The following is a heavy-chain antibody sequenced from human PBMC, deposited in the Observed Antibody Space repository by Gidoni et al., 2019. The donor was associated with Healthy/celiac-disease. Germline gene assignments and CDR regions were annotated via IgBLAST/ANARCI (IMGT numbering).Heavy chain of an antibody. V-gene: IGHV1-46*01. D-gene: IGHD4-17*01. CDR1: GYTFTSYY. CDR3: ASVDYGENGAPFDI. Sequence: QVQLVQSGAEVKKPGASVTVSCKASGYTFTSYYMHWVRQAPGHGLEWMGIINPSGGSTSYAQKFQGRVTMTRDTSTSTVYMELSSLRSEDTAVYYCASVDYGENGAPFDIWGQGTMVTVSS. CDR2: INPSGGST. J-gene: IGHJ3*02.